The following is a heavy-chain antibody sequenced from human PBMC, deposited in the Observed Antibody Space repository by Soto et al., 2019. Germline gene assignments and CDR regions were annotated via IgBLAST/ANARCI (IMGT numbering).Heavy chain of an antibody. D-gene: IGHD2-15*01. CDR3: AKSPLGYCSGGSCYPPHYFDY. CDR2: VGGSGDST. CDR1: GFTFSNYA. V-gene: IGHV3-23*01. J-gene: IGHJ4*02. Sequence: EVQLLDSGGGLVQPGGSLRLSCAASGFTFSNYAMSWVRQAPGKGLEWVSGVGGSGDSTYYADSVKGRFTISRGNSKDTLYLQMNSLRAEDTAVYDCAKSPLGYCSGGSCYPPHYFDYWGQGTLVTVSS.